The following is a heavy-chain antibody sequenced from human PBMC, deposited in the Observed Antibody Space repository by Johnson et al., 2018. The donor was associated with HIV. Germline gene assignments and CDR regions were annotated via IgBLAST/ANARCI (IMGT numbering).Heavy chain of an antibody. Sequence: QVQLVESGGGLVNPGWSLRLSCEGSGFIFSNAWMHWVRQAPGKGLEWVAFIRYDGSNKYYADSVKGRFTISRDNSKNTLYLQMNSLRAEATAVYYCARDGEWQQLPLGDALDIWGQGTMVTVSS. D-gene: IGHD6-13*01. CDR2: IRYDGSNK. V-gene: IGHV3-33*08. J-gene: IGHJ3*02. CDR3: ARDGEWQQLPLGDALDI. CDR1: GFIFSNAW.